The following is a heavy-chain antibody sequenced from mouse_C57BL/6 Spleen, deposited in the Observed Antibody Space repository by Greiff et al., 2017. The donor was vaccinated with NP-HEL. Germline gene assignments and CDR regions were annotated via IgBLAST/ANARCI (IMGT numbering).Heavy chain of an antibody. Sequence: EVHLVESGGDLVKPGGSLKLSCAASGFTFSSYGMSWVRQTPDKRLEWVATISSGGSYTYYPDSVKGRFTISRDNAKNTLYLQMSSLKSEDTAMYYCARQKFITTVVAPYYFDYWGQGTTLTVSS. CDR3: ARQKFITTVVAPYYFDY. CDR2: ISSGGSYT. D-gene: IGHD1-1*01. J-gene: IGHJ2*01. CDR1: GFTFSSYG. V-gene: IGHV5-6*01.